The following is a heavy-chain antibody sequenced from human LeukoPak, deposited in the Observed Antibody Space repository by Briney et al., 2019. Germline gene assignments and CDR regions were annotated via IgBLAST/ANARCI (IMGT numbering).Heavy chain of an antibody. CDR3: AKDRIDRGRSVPIDY. J-gene: IGHJ4*02. Sequence: GRSLRLSCAASGFTFSSYGMHWVRQAPGKGLEWGAVISYDGSNKYYADSVKGRFTISRDNSKNALYLQMNSLRAEDTAVYYCAKDRIDRGRSVPIDYWGQGTLVTVSS. V-gene: IGHV3-30*18. D-gene: IGHD1-26*01. CDR1: GFTFSSYG. CDR2: ISYDGSNK.